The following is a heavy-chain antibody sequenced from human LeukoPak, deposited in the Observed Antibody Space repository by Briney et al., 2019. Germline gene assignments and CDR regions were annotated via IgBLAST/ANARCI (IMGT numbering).Heavy chain of an antibody. CDR1: GGTFSSYN. V-gene: IGHV3-21*01. CDR3: ARALKAFDC. J-gene: IGHJ4*02. Sequence: GGSLRLSCAASGGTFSSYNMHWVRQAPGKGLEWVSSISSGGHYIYYADSVKGRFTISRDNAKNSLYLQVNSLRAEDTVVYYCARALKAFDCWGQGTLVTVSS. CDR2: ISSGGHYI.